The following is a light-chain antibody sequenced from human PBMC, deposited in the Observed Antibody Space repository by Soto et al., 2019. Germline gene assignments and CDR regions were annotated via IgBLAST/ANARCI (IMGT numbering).Light chain of an antibody. CDR1: SSDVGNYNL. J-gene: IGLJ3*02. CDR3: CSYATNNTGM. CDR2: EGS. V-gene: IGLV2-23*01. Sequence: QSALTQPASMSGSPGQSITISCTGTSSDVGNYNLVSWYQHHPGKSPKVIIFEGSERPSGISTRFSGSKSGNTASLTISGLQAEDEADYYCCSYATNNTGMFGGGTKVTVL.